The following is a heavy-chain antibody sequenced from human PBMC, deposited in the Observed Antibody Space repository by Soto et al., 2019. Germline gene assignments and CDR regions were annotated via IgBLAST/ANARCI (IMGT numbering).Heavy chain of an antibody. J-gene: IGHJ4*02. CDR1: GYTFTSYA. D-gene: IGHD3-9*01. V-gene: IGHV1-3*01. Sequence: SVKVSCKASGYTFTSYAMHWVRQAPGQRLEWMGWINAGNGNTKYSQKFQGRVTITRDTSASTAYMELSSLRSEDTAVYYCARGSYFDWLLTYYFDYWGQGTLVTVPQ. CDR3: ARGSYFDWLLTYYFDY. CDR2: INAGNGNT.